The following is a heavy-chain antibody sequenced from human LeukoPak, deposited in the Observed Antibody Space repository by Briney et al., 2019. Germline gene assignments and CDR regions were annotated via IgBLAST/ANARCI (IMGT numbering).Heavy chain of an antibody. D-gene: IGHD6-19*01. Sequence: PGGSLRLSCSASGLTFSSYSMNWVRQAPGKGLEWVGNVNQDGTEKYYMDSVKGRFTISRDNAKNSLYLQMNSLRAEDTAMYYCATDIYPANSGWHYWSQGNLVTVSS. CDR1: GLTFSSYS. J-gene: IGHJ4*02. V-gene: IGHV3-7*03. CDR2: VNQDGTEK. CDR3: ATDIYPANSGWHY.